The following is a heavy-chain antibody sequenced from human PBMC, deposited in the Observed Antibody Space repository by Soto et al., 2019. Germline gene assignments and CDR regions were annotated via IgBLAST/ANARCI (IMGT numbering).Heavy chain of an antibody. J-gene: IGHJ4*02. CDR1: GHTFIAYY. V-gene: IGHV1-2*02. CDR3: VRVSVDVPE. CDR2: IDPKSGVT. D-gene: IGHD5-12*01. Sequence: QLVQSGAEVKKPGASVKVFCKTSGHTFIAYYIHWVRQAPGQGLEWMGWIDPKSGVTTYEQKFLGRVTMTRDASINTAYMELNRLTSDDTAVYYCVRVSVDVPEWGQGTLLTVSS.